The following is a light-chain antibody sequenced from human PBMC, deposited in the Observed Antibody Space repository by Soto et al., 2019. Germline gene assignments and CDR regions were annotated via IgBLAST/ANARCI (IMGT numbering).Light chain of an antibody. CDR1: SSDVGGYNS. CDR3: CSYAGSYTWV. CDR2: GVS. J-gene: IGLJ3*02. Sequence: QSVLTQPRSVSGSPGQSVTISCTGTSSDVGGYNSVSWYQQHPGKAPKLMIYGVSKRPSGVPDRFSGSRSDNTASLTISGLQAEDEGDYYCCSYAGSYTWVFGGGTKLTVL. V-gene: IGLV2-11*01.